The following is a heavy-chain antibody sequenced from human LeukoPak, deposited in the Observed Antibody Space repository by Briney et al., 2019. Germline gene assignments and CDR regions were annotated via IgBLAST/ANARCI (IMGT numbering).Heavy chain of an antibody. J-gene: IGHJ4*02. CDR1: GGSISSYY. CDR3: ARGGSYGDYPDY. D-gene: IGHD1-26*01. V-gene: IGHV4-59*01. Sequence: SETLSLTCTVSGGSISSYYWSWIRQPPGKGLEWIGYIYYSGSINYNPSLKSRVTISVDTSKNQFSLKLSSVTAADTAVYYCARGGSYGDYPDYWGQGTLVTVSS. CDR2: IYYSGSI.